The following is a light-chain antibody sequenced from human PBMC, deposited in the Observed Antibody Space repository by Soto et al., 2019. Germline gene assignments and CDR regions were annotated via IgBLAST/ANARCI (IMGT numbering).Light chain of an antibody. V-gene: IGLV2-14*01. Sequence: QSALTQPASVSGSPGQSITFSCTGTSSDIGGYNYVSWYQQHPGKAPKLMIYEVNNRPSGVSDRFSGSKSGNTASLTISGLQAEDEADYYCTSYTSSTTNYVFGTGTKLTV. CDR3: TSYTSSTTNYV. CDR2: EVN. J-gene: IGLJ1*01. CDR1: SSDIGGYNY.